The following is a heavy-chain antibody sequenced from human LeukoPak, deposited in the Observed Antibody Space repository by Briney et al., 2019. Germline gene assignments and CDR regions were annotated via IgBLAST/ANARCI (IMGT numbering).Heavy chain of an antibody. CDR2: IYSGGST. V-gene: IGHV3-53*01. D-gene: IGHD3-10*02. CDR3: ARDYYVNDAFDI. Sequence: GGSLRLSCAASGFTFSSYGMHWVRQAPGKGLEWVSVIYSGGSTYYADSVKGRFTISRDNSKNTLYLQMNSLRAEDTAVYYCARDYYVNDAFDIWGQGTMVTVSS. CDR1: GFTFSSYG. J-gene: IGHJ3*02.